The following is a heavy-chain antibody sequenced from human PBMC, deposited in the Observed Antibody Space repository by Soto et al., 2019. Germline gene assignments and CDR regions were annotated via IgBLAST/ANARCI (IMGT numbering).Heavy chain of an antibody. CDR2: ISGSGGST. V-gene: IGHV3-23*01. CDR1: GFTFSSYA. Sequence: GGSLRLSCAASGFTFSSYAMSWVRQAPGKGLEWVSAISGSGGSTYYADSVKGRFTISRDNSKNTLYPQMNSLRAEDTAVYYCAKDTIFGVVIAGYFDYWGQGTLVTVSS. CDR3: AKDTIFGVVIAGYFDY. J-gene: IGHJ4*02. D-gene: IGHD3-3*01.